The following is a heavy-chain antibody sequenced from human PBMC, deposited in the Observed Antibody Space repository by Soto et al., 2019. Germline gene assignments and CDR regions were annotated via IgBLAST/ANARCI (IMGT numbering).Heavy chain of an antibody. CDR1: GGSISSYY. J-gene: IGHJ4*02. CDR3: ARDQGENFDY. Sequence: SETLSLTCTVSGGSISSYYWSWIRQPPGKGLEWIGYIYYSGSTNYNPSLKSRVTISVDTSKNQFSLKLSSVTAADTAVYYCARDQGENFDYWGQGTLVTVSS. V-gene: IGHV4-59*01. CDR2: IYYSGST.